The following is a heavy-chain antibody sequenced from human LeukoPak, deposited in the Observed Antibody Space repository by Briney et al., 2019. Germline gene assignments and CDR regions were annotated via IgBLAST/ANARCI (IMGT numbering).Heavy chain of an antibody. V-gene: IGHV4-59*01. J-gene: IGHJ4*02. CDR1: GGSIRSYY. D-gene: IGHD6-13*01. CDR2: MYYSGST. CDR3: ARAESSSWVDH. Sequence: SETLSLTCTVSGGSIRSYYWSWIRQPPGKGLEWIGGMYYSGSTNYNPSLKSRVTISVDTSRNQFSLKLSSVTAADTAVYYCARAESSSWVDHWGQGTLVTVSS.